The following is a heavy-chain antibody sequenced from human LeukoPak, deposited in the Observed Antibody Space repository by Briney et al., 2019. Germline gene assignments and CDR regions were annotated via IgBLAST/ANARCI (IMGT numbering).Heavy chain of an antibody. CDR3: ARVSVGMAGTYYYYYYGMDV. Sequence: GGSLRLSCAASGFTFSSCAMHWVRQAPGKGLEWVAVISYDGSNKYYADSVKGRFTISRDNSKNTLYLQMNSLRAEDTAVYYCARVSVGMAGTYYYYYYGMDVWGQGTTVTVSS. CDR1: GFTFSSCA. J-gene: IGHJ6*01. CDR2: ISYDGSNK. D-gene: IGHD6-19*01. V-gene: IGHV3-30*14.